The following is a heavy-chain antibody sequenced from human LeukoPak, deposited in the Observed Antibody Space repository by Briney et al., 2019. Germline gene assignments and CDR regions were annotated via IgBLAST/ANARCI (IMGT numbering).Heavy chain of an antibody. Sequence: PGGSLRLSCAASGFTFSNYDMSWVRQAPGKGPEWVSGISRSGGSTYYADSVKGRFTISRDNSKNTLYLQMNSLRAEDAAVYYCTRPTYGSGSYYPPDYWGQGTLVTVFS. J-gene: IGHJ4*02. CDR1: GFTFSNYD. CDR3: TRPTYGSGSYYPPDY. CDR2: ISRSGGST. D-gene: IGHD3-10*01. V-gene: IGHV3-23*01.